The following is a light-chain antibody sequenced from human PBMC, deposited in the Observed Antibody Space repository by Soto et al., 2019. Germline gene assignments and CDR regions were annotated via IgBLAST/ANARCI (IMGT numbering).Light chain of an antibody. CDR1: SSDVGGYKY. Sequence: QSALTQPASVSGSPGQSITISCTGTSSDVGGYKYVSWYQQHPGKAPKLMIYDVSNRPSGVSNRFSGSKSGNTASLTISGLQAEHEADYYCSSYTSSSTRVFGGGTKLTVL. CDR2: DVS. CDR3: SSYTSSSTRV. J-gene: IGLJ2*01. V-gene: IGLV2-14*01.